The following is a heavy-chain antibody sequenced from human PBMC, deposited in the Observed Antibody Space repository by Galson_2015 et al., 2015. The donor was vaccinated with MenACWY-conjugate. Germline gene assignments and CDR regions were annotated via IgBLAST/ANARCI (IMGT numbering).Heavy chain of an antibody. J-gene: IGHJ6*03. CDR2: ISDNGGTT. Sequence: SLRLSCAASKFTFRRYAMHWVRQAPGKGLEFVPGISDNGGTTDYADSVKGRFTISRDNSKNTLDLQMSSLRAEDTAVYYCVKDHYMDVWGKGTTVTVSS. CDR3: VKDHYMDV. CDR1: KFTFRRYA. V-gene: IGHV3-64D*06.